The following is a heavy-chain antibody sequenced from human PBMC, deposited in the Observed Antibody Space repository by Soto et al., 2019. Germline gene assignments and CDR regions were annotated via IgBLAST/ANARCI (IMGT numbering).Heavy chain of an antibody. CDR3: ARRAVAGTRRFDY. D-gene: IGHD6-19*01. CDR1: GGSTSSADYY. J-gene: IGHJ4*02. CDR2: INHSGST. V-gene: IGHV4-34*01. Sequence: SETLSLTCSVSGGSTSSADYYWNWIRQHPGKGLEWIGEINHSGSTNYNPSLKSRVTISVDTSKNQFSLKLSSVTAADTAVYYCARRAVAGTRRFDYWGQGALVTVSS.